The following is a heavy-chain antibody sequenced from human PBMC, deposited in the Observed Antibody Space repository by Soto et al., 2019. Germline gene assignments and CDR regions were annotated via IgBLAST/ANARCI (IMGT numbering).Heavy chain of an antibody. CDR2: IIPIFGTA. V-gene: IGHV1-69*01. CDR3: ASSDQVAAAGTPDLDY. Sequence: FLLKRSRKTAVWSISGDPSSCGRHKHEKGLEWIGGIIPIFGTANYAQKFQGRVTITAEESTSTAYMELSSLRSEDTAVYYCASSDQVAAAGTPDLDYWGEGILVTVPS. J-gene: IGHJ4*02. D-gene: IGHD6-13*01. CDR1: VWSISGDP.